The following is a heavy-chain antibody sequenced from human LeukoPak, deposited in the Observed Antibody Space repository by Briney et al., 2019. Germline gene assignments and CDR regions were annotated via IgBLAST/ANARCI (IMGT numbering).Heavy chain of an antibody. Sequence: PGGSLRLSCAASGFTFSSYGMSWVRQAPGKGLEWVSAISGSGGSTYYADSVKGRFTISRDNYKSTLYLQMNSLRAEDTDVYYCAKDPMGDDDSSGYYPSYFDYWGQGTLVTVSS. V-gene: IGHV3-23*01. D-gene: IGHD3-22*01. CDR2: ISGSGGST. J-gene: IGHJ4*02. CDR1: GFTFSSYG. CDR3: AKDPMGDDDSSGYYPSYFDY.